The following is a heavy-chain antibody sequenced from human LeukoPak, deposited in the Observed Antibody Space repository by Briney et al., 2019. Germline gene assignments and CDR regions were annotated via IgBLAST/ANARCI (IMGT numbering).Heavy chain of an antibody. CDR1: GGSISSSSYY. D-gene: IGHD6-13*01. CDR2: IYYSGST. V-gene: IGHV4-39*07. Sequence: KASETLSLTCTVSGGSISSSSYYWGWIRQPPGKGLEWIGSIYYSGSTYYNPSLKSRVTISVDTSKNQFSLQLNSVTPEDTAVYYCARTIAAAGQLRIDYWGQGTLVTVSS. J-gene: IGHJ4*02. CDR3: ARTIAAAGQLRIDY.